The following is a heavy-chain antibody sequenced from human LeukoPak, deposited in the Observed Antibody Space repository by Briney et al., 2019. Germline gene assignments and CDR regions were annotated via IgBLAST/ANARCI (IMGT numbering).Heavy chain of an antibody. J-gene: IGHJ5*02. Sequence: SETLSLTCTVSGGSISSGGYYWSWIRQPPGKGLEWIGYIYHSGSTYYNPSLKSRVTISVDTSKNQFSLKLSSVTAADTAVYYCARDRRYCSGGSCYWFDPWGQGTLVTVSS. V-gene: IGHV4-30-2*05. CDR1: GGSISSGGYY. D-gene: IGHD2-15*01. CDR2: IYHSGST. CDR3: ARDRRYCSGGSCYWFDP.